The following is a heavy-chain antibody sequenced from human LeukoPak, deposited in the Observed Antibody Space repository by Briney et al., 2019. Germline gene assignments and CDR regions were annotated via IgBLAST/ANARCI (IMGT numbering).Heavy chain of an antibody. CDR3: ATCLRESLSGYGVYFDP. CDR1: EITVSDNY. J-gene: IGHJ4*02. V-gene: IGHV3-66*01. CDR2: LYSGGFT. D-gene: IGHD5-12*01. Sequence: GGSLRLSCAASEITVSDNYMAWVRQAPGKGLEWVSLLYSGGFTYYADSVRGRFTISRDISKNILFLQMNSLRDDDTGVYYCATCLRESLSGYGVYFDPWGQGTLVSVSS.